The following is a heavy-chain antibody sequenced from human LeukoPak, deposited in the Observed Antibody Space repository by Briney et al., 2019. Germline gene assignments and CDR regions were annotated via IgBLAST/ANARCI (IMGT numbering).Heavy chain of an antibody. Sequence: GGSLRLSCAASGFTFSSYAMSWVRQAPGKGLEWVSAISGSGGSTYYADSVKGRFTISRDNSKNTLYLQMNSLRAEDTAVYYCAKLGYCSSTSCYNRIAVAPSPDYWGQGTLVTVSS. CDR3: AKLGYCSSTSCYNRIAVAPSPDY. D-gene: IGHD2-2*02. CDR2: ISGSGGST. V-gene: IGHV3-23*01. J-gene: IGHJ4*02. CDR1: GFTFSSYA.